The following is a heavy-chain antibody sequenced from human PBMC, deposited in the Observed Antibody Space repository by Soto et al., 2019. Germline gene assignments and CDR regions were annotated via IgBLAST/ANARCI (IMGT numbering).Heavy chain of an antibody. CDR2: IIPIFGTA. J-gene: IGHJ4*02. CDR3: ASPPSLSSSWPPGY. Sequence: SVEVSCEASGGTFSSYAISWVREALGQGLEWMGGIIPIFGTANYAQKFQGRVTITADESTSTAYMELSSLRSEDTAVYYCASPPSLSSSWPPGYWGQGTLVTVSS. D-gene: IGHD6-13*01. V-gene: IGHV1-69*13. CDR1: GGTFSSYA.